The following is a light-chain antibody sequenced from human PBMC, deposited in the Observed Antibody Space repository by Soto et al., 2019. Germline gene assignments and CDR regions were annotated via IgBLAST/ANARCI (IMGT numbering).Light chain of an antibody. CDR1: QGVSTF. CDR2: FAS. CDR3: QQYNVYPFT. J-gene: IGKJ4*01. Sequence: DIQMTQSPSSLSASLGDRVTITCRASQGVSTFLAWFQQKPGKAPKSLIYFASSLQSGVPSRFSGSGSGTDFTLTINSLQPEDFATYYCQQYNVYPFTFGGGTKVEIK. V-gene: IGKV1-16*01.